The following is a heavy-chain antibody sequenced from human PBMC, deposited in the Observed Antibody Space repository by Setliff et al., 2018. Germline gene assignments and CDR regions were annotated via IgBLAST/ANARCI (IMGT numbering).Heavy chain of an antibody. CDR3: ARTCSGSGCYMDV. D-gene: IGHD2-15*01. CDR1: GFTFSNYR. V-gene: IGHV3-33*08. J-gene: IGHJ6*03. Sequence: PGGSLRLSCAASGFTFSNYRMHWVRQAPGKGLEWVAVIWHDGGNRYHADSVKGRFTISRDNSKNTLYLQMNSLRPEDTAVYYCARTCSGSGCYMDVWGKGTTVTVSS. CDR2: IWHDGGNR.